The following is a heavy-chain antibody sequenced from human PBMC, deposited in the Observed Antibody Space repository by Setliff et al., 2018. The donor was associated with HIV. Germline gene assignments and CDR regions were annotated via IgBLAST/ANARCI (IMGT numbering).Heavy chain of an antibody. CDR2: ISGSAGST. V-gene: IGHV3-23*01. CDR3: AKIPNEVRGNWYFDL. J-gene: IGHJ2*01. D-gene: IGHD3-10*01. Sequence: QPGGSLRLSCAASGFTFSSFAMTRVRQAPGEGLEWVSSISGSAGSTYYADSVKGRFTISRDNSKNTLYMQMNSLRAEDTAVYYCAKIPNEVRGNWYFDLWGRGTLVTVSS. CDR1: GFTFSSFA.